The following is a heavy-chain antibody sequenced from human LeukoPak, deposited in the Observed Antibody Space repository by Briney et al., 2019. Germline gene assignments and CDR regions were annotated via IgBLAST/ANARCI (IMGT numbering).Heavy chain of an antibody. J-gene: IGHJ4*02. Sequence: ASVKVSCKASGYTFTTLDINWVRQATGQGLEWMGWINPNSGNRGYAQKFQGRVTITRDTSISTAYMELSSLRSEDTAVYYCARVDGSPDYWGQGTRVTVSS. CDR3: ARVDGSPDY. CDR1: GYTFTTLD. V-gene: IGHV1-8*03. D-gene: IGHD2-15*01. CDR2: INPNSGNR.